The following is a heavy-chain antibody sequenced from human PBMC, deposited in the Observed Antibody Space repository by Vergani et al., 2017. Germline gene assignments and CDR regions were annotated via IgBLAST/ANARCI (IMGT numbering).Heavy chain of an antibody. V-gene: IGHV3-21*01. CDR3: ARDFGFGFLGVIDV. J-gene: IGHJ3*01. CDR2: ISSSSSYI. CDR1: GFTFSSYS. D-gene: IGHD3-3*01. Sequence: EVQLVESGGGLVKPGGSLRLSCAASGFTFSSYSMNWVRQAPGKGLEWVSSISSSSSYIYYADSVKGRFTISRDNAKNALYLQMNSLRAEDTAVYYCARDFGFGFLGVIDVWGQGTMVTVSS.